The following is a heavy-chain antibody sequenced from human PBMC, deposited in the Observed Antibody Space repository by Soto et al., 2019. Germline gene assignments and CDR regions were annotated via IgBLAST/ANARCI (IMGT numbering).Heavy chain of an antibody. CDR2: INAGNGNT. Sequence: ASLKVSCKASGYTFTSYAMYWVRQAPGQRLEWMGWINAGNGNTKYSQKFQGRVTITRDTSASTAYMELSSLRSEDTAVYYCARAPISATPWFDPWGQGTLVTVSS. CDR3: ARAPISATPWFDP. V-gene: IGHV1-3*01. D-gene: IGHD3-3*02. CDR1: GYTFTSYA. J-gene: IGHJ5*02.